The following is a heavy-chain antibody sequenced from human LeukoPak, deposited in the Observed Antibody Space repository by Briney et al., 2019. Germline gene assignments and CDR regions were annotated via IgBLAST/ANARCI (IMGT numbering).Heavy chain of an antibody. V-gene: IGHV4-34*01. Sequence: SETLSLTCAVYGGSFSGYYWSWIRQPPGKGVEWIGEINHSGSTNYNPSLKSRVTISVDTSKNQFSLKLSSVTAADTAVYYCARGKCCYPINYYHGMDVWGQGTTVTVSS. D-gene: IGHD2-15*01. CDR1: GGSFSGYY. CDR3: ARGKCCYPINYYHGMDV. CDR2: INHSGST. J-gene: IGHJ6*02.